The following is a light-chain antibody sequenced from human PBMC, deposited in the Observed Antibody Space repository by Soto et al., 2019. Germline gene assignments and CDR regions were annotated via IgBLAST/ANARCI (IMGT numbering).Light chain of an antibody. Sequence: QSVLTQPPSVSGAPGQRVTISCTGSSSNIGAGHDVHWYQQLPGAAPKLLIYDNTNRPSGGPDRFSGSKTGTSAAGAINGLQAEEESDYSFQSSDSSLSGDVVFGGGTKLTVL. CDR1: SSNIGAGHD. V-gene: IGLV1-40*01. CDR3: QSSDSSLSGDVV. J-gene: IGLJ2*01. CDR2: DNT.